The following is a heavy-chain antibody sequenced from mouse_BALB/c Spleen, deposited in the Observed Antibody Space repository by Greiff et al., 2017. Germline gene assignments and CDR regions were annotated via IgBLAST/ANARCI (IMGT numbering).Heavy chain of an antibody. CDR1: GYSITSDYA. CDR2: ISYSGST. D-gene: IGHD1-1*01. Sequence: EVKLVESGPGLVKPSQSLSLTCTVTGYSITSDYAWNWIRQFPGNKLEWMGYISYSGSTSYNPSLKSRISITRDTSKNQFFLQLNSVTTEDTATYYCARRDYGHGVACWGQGTLVTVSA. V-gene: IGHV3-2*02. J-gene: IGHJ3*01. CDR3: ARRDYGHGVAC.